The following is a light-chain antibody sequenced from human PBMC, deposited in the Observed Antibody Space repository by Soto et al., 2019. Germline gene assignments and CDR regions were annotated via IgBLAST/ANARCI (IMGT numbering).Light chain of an antibody. Sequence: QSALTQPAFVSGSPGQSITISCTGTSSDIGGYKYVSWYQQHPGKVPKLLIFDVNNRPSGVSDRFSGSKSGNTASLTITGLQAEDEAEYYCCSYTSSTSLIFGGGTKLTVL. V-gene: IGLV2-14*03. CDR3: CSYTSSTSLI. CDR1: SSDIGGYKY. J-gene: IGLJ2*01. CDR2: DVN.